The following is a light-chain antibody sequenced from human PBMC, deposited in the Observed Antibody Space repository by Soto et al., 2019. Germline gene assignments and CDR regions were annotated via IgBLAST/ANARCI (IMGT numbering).Light chain of an antibody. CDR1: QSVRSSY. Sequence: EIVLTQSPGTLSLSPGERATLSCRASQSVRSSYLAWYQQKPGQAPRLLVYGASSRATDIPDRFSGSGSGTDFTLTISRLEPEDFAVYYCQQYGSSPLFGQGTKVEIK. J-gene: IGKJ1*01. CDR3: QQYGSSPL. V-gene: IGKV3-20*01. CDR2: GAS.